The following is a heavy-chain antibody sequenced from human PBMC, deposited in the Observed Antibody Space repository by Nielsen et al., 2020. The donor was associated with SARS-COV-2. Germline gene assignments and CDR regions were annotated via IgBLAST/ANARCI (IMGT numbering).Heavy chain of an antibody. Sequence: GESLKISCAASGFTFNSYVMHWVRQAPGKGLEWVAVIWYDGGNEYYADSVKGRFTISRDNSKNTLYVQMNSLRAEDTAVYFCAKGSVYMEYFDHWGQGTLVTVSS. CDR3: AKGSVYMEYFDH. V-gene: IGHV3-33*06. D-gene: IGHD5-18*01. CDR2: IWYDGGNE. J-gene: IGHJ1*01. CDR1: GFTFNSYV.